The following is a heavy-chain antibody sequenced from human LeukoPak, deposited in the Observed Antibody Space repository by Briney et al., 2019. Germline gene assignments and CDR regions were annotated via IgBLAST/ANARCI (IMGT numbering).Heavy chain of an antibody. CDR3: ARNLPAYYDILTGYSNYYFDY. V-gene: IGHV4-30-4*08. D-gene: IGHD3-9*01. CDR2: IYYSGST. Sequence: SETLSLTCTVSGGSISSYYWSWIRQPPGKGLEWIGYIYYSGSTYYNPSLKSRVTISVDTSKNQFSLKLSSVTAADTAVYYCARNLPAYYDILTGYSNYYFDYWGQGTLVTVSS. CDR1: GGSISSYY. J-gene: IGHJ4*02.